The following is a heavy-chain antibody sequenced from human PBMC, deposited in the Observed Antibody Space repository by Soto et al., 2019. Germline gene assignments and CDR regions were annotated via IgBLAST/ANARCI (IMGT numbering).Heavy chain of an antibody. Sequence: QVQLVQSGAEVKKPGSSVKVSCKASGGTFSSYTISWVRQAPGQGLEWMGRIIPILGIANYAQTFQGRVTITADRSTSTANMELSSQSSENTDVYYWARGGHSSSSAQAGTHFGYWGQGTLVTVSS. V-gene: IGHV1-69*02. CDR2: IIPILGIA. CDR3: ARGGHSSSSAQAGTHFGY. J-gene: IGHJ4*02. D-gene: IGHD6-6*01. CDR1: GGTFSSYT.